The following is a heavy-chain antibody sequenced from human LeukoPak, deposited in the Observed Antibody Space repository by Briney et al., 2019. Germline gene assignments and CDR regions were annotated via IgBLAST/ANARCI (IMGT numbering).Heavy chain of an antibody. D-gene: IGHD3-10*01. J-gene: IGHJ5*02. V-gene: IGHV4-30-2*01. Sequence: PSETLSLTCAVSGGSISSGGYSWSWIRQPPGKGLEWIGYIYHSGSTYYNPSLRSRVTISVDRSKNQFSLKLSSVTAADTAVYYCARGGTYCYGSGSDWFDPWGQGTLVTVSS. CDR3: ARGGTYCYGSGSDWFDP. CDR1: GGSISSGGYS. CDR2: IYHSGST.